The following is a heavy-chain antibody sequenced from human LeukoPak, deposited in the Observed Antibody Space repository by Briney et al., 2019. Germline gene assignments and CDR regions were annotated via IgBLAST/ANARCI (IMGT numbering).Heavy chain of an antibody. CDR3: SNKVYCSTTSCHPAGY. J-gene: IGHJ4*02. CDR1: GGSISSYY. Sequence: PSETLSLTCTVSGGSISSYYWSWIRQPPGKGLEWIGEIYHSGTTNYNPSLKSRVTISFATSTNQFFLDLSPVTAADTAVYYCSNKVYCSTTSCHPAGYWGLGSLVTVSS. D-gene: IGHD2-2*01. V-gene: IGHV4-34*01. CDR2: IYHSGTT.